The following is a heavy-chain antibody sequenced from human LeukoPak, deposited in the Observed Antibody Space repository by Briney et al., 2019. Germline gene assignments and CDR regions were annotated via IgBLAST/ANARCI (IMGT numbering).Heavy chain of an antibody. CDR2: INHNGEMI. CDR3: ARDNDWAFHY. Sequence: GRSLRLPCAASGFTFSNYVMSWVRQAPGKGLEWVSYINHNGEMIFYPDFVKGRFTISRDNAKNSLYLQMNSLRDEDTAVYYCARDNDWAFHYWGQGTLVTVSS. CDR1: GFTFSNYV. D-gene: IGHD3-9*01. V-gene: IGHV3-48*02. J-gene: IGHJ4*02.